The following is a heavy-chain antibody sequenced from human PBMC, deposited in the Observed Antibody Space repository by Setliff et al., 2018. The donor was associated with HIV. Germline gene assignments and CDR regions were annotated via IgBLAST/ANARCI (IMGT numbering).Heavy chain of an antibody. V-gene: IGHV4-38-2*02. CDR1: GYSISSGYF. D-gene: IGHD3-16*01. CDR2: LYHNGAS. CDR3: AREIPFRGNANMWDYYAMDV. J-gene: IGHJ6*02. Sequence: PSETLSLTCSVSGYSISSGYFWGWVRQPPGKGLEWIVSLYHNGASYYNPSLESRVTLSVDTSNRQVSLRLTSVTAADPAVYYCAREIPFRGNANMWDYYAMDVWGQGITVTVSS.